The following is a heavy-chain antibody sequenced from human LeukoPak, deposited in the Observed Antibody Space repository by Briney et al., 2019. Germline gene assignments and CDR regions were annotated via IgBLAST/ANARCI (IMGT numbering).Heavy chain of an antibody. CDR2: IKQDGSEK. CDR3: ARHLSGVTGYTYGRGIDY. Sequence: PGGSLRLSCAASGFTFSSYWMSWVGQAPGKGQEWVANIKQDGSEKDYVDSVKGRFTISRDNAKKSLYLQINSLRAEDTALYYCARHLSGVTGYTYGRGIDYWGQGTLVTVSS. J-gene: IGHJ4*02. CDR1: GFTFSSYW. D-gene: IGHD5-18*01. V-gene: IGHV3-7*01.